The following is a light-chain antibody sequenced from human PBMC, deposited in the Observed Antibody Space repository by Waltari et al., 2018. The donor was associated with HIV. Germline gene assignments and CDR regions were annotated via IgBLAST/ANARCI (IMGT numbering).Light chain of an antibody. CDR3: TSYTSGSVL. Sequence: QSALTQPASVSGFPGQSITISCTGSSSDVGSYNYVSWYQQHPGKAPKLLIYDVSKRPSGVSKRFSGSKSGNTASLTISGLQTADEADYYCTSYTSGSVLFGGGTNLTVL. J-gene: IGLJ2*01. CDR1: SSDVGSYNY. CDR2: DVS. V-gene: IGLV2-14*01.